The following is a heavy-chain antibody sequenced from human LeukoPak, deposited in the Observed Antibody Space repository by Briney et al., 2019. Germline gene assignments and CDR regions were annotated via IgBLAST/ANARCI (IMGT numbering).Heavy chain of an antibody. CDR2: ISGSGTNT. J-gene: IGHJ5*01. Sequence: GGSLRLSCAASGFTFDDYGMSWVRQAPWKGLEWVSSISGSGTNTDYADSVKGRFTISRDNSKNTVNVQMNSLRAEDTAVYYCAKATSPVHSRNWFDSWGQGTLVTVSS. CDR3: AKATSPVHSRNWFDS. CDR1: GFTFDDYG. D-gene: IGHD6-13*01. V-gene: IGHV3-23*01.